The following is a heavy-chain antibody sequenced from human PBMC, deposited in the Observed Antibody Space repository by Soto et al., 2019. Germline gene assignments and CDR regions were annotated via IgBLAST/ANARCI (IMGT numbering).Heavy chain of an antibody. CDR3: ARDGSIAARAYYYGMDV. V-gene: IGHV1-18*04. CDR2: ISAYNGNT. Sequence: ASVKVSCKASGYTFTSYGISWVRQAPGQGLEWMGWISAYNGNTNYAQKLQGRVTMTTDTSTSTAYMELRSLRSDDTAVYYCARDGSIAARAYYYGMDVWDQGTTVTVSS. J-gene: IGHJ6*02. D-gene: IGHD6-6*01. CDR1: GYTFTSYG.